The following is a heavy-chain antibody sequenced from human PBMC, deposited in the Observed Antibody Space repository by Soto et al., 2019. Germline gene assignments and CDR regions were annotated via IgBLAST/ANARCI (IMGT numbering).Heavy chain of an antibody. D-gene: IGHD3-10*01. V-gene: IGHV2-5*02. CDR1: GFSLGTSSGVG. J-gene: IGHJ4*02. Sequence: QITLKESGPTLVKPTQTLTLTCTFSGFSLGTSSGVGVGWIRQPPAKALECLALIYWDDDKRYSPSLRSRLTITKDTSKHQVVLTMTNMDPVDTATYYCAYTYYASGAYFKYWGQGTQVTVSS. CDR3: AYTYYASGAYFKY. CDR2: IYWDDDK.